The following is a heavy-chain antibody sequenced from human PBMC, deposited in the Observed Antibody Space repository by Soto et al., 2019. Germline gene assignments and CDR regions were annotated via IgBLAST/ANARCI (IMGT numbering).Heavy chain of an antibody. V-gene: IGHV3-33*01. CDR2: VRDDGSRT. Sequence: QVEMVASGGGVVQPGRPLRLSCAVSGLTFSDYGMHWVRQAPARAPEWVALVRDDGSRTYYAASVRGRFTISRDNSKNIFYLQMSGLGADDTAMYYCATSTATDAFDIWGQGTMVTVSS. J-gene: IGHJ3*02. CDR1: GLTFSDYG. CDR3: ATSTATDAFDI.